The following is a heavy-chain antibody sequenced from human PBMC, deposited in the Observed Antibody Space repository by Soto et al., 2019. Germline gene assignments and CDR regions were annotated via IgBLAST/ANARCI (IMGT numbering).Heavy chain of an antibody. D-gene: IGHD3-16*01. CDR1: GGTFSSYA. V-gene: IGHV1-69*12. Sequence: QVQLVQSGAAVKKPGSSVKVSCKASGGTFSSYAISWVRQAPGQGLEWMGGIIPIFGTANYAQKFQGRVTITADESTSTAYMELSSLRSEDTAVYYCAVGEEQPGSDAFDIWGQGTMVTVSS. CDR2: IIPIFGTA. J-gene: IGHJ3*02. CDR3: AVGEEQPGSDAFDI.